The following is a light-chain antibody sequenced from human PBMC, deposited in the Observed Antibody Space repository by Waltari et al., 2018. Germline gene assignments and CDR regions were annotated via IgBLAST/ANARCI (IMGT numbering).Light chain of an antibody. CDR1: QSTGRY. Sequence: DIQMTQDPSSLSVSIGDRVTITCRASQSTGRYLSWYHQKLGRAPKLLISFASRLESGVPSRFSGTGSGTDFTLTINSLQPEDIGTYYCQQASRGPLTFGQGT. CDR2: FAS. V-gene: IGKV1-39*01. CDR3: QQASRGPLT. J-gene: IGKJ1*01.